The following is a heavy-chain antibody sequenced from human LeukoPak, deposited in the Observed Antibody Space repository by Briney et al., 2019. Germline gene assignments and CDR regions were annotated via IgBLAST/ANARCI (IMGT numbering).Heavy chain of an antibody. V-gene: IGHV3-7*01. CDR3: ARETPRRGETRDGYR. CDR2: IKEDGSET. CDR1: GFIFKKYW. D-gene: IGHD5-24*01. J-gene: IGHJ4*02. Sequence: GEALRLSCAASGFIFKKYWMNWVRQGPGKGLECLAHIKEDGSETYYADSVKGRFTISRDNPKNLLFLQINSLRVEDTAVYYCARETPRRGETRDGYRWGQGTVVTVSS.